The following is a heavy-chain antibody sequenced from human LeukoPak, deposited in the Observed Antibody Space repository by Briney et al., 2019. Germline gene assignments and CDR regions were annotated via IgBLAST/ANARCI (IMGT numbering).Heavy chain of an antibody. V-gene: IGHV4-4*07. CDR3: ARDAPNGSGGINWFDP. CDR1: GGSTSSYY. D-gene: IGHD6-25*01. CDR2: IYTSGST. Sequence: SETLSLTCTVSGGSTSSYYWSWIRQPAGKGLEWIGRIYTSGSTNYNPSLKSRVTISVDKSKNQFSLKLSSVTAADTAVYYCARDAPNGSGGINWFDPWGQGTLVTVSS. J-gene: IGHJ5*02.